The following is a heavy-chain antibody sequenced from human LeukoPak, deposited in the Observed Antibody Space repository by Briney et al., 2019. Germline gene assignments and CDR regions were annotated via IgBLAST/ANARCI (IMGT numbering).Heavy chain of an antibody. D-gene: IGHD4-23*01. J-gene: IGHJ4*02. Sequence: PSETLSLTCAVYGGSFSGYYWSWIRQPPGKGLEWIGEINHSGSTNYNPSLKSRVTISVDTSKNQFSLKLSSVTAADTAVYYCARGDYDGNSRGNYYFDYWGQRTLVTVSS. CDR3: ARGDYDGNSRGNYYFDY. CDR2: INHSGST. V-gene: IGHV4-34*01. CDR1: GGSFSGYY.